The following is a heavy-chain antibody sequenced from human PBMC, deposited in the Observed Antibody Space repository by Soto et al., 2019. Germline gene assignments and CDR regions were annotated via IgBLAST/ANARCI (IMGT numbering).Heavy chain of an antibody. J-gene: IGHJ6*03. CDR3: ARLLLVSYEDDYYMDV. D-gene: IGHD3-16*01. CDR1: GFTFSDHS. V-gene: IGHV3-11*01. Sequence: QVQLVESGGDLVRPGGSLRLSCAASGFTFSDHSMGWIRQSPGKGLEFMSSISGSSISTFYGDSVKGRFTISRDNAKNSLNLQMNSLRAEDTAVSYCARLLLVSYEDDYYMDVWGKGTTVAVSS. CDR2: ISGSSIST.